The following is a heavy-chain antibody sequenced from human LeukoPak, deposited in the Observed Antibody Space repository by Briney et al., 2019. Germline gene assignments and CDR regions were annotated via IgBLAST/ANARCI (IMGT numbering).Heavy chain of an antibody. D-gene: IGHD3-10*01. CDR2: IYYSGST. J-gene: IGHJ6*03. V-gene: IGHV4-59*12. CDR3: ARDGERSYYMDV. Sequence: SETLSLTCTVSGGSISSYYWSWIRQPPGKGLEWIGYIYYSGSTNYNPSLKSRVTISVDTSKNQFSLKLSSVTAADTAVYYCARDGERSYYMDVWGKGTTVTVSS. CDR1: GGSISSYY.